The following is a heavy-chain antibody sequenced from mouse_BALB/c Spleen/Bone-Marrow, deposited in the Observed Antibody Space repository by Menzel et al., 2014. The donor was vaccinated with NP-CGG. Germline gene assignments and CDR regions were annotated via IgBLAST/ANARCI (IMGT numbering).Heavy chain of an antibody. CDR2: ITNGGGAT. D-gene: IGHD2-14*01. CDR1: GFTFNSNT. Sequence: EVQLQESGGGLVQPGGSLKLSCAASGFTFNSNTMSWVRQTPEKRLEWVAYITNGGGATYYLDTVKGRFTISRDSAKNTLYLQMSSLKSEDTAMYYCARPRYPFYAMDSWGQGTSVTVSS. CDR3: ARPRYPFYAMDS. V-gene: IGHV5-12-2*01. J-gene: IGHJ4*01.